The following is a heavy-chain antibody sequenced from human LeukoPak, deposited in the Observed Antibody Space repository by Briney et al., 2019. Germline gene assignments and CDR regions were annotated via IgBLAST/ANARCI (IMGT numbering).Heavy chain of an antibody. Sequence: SQTLSLTCTVSGGSISSGGYYWSWIRQHPGKGLEWIGYIYYSGSTYYNPSLKSRVTISVDTSKNQFSLKLSSVTAADTAVYYCAREDYDSSGYRYGMDVWGQGTTVTVSS. J-gene: IGHJ6*02. CDR1: GGSISSGGYY. V-gene: IGHV4-30-4*08. CDR3: AREDYDSSGYRYGMDV. CDR2: IYYSGST. D-gene: IGHD3-22*01.